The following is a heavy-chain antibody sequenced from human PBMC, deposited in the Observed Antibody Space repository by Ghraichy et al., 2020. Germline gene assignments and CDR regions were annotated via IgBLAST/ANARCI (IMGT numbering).Heavy chain of an antibody. Sequence: ASVKGSCKASGDTFTRYEINWVREATGQGFEWMGRMNPNSGNTGYAQKFQGRLTMTRNTSISTAYMELSGLRSEDTAVYYCARGYGMDVWGQGTTVTVSS. V-gene: IGHV1-8*01. J-gene: IGHJ6*02. CDR1: GDTFTRYE. CDR3: ARGYGMDV. CDR2: MNPNSGNT.